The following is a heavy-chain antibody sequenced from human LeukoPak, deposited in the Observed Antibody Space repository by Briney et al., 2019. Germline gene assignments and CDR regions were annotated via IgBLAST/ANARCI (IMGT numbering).Heavy chain of an antibody. Sequence: GGSLRLSCAASGFTFSSYWMHWVRQAPGKGLVWVSRINSDGSSTNYADSVKGRFTISRDNAKNTLHLQMNSLRAEDTVVYYCARGARGSGTASDYWGQGTLVTVSS. V-gene: IGHV3-74*01. CDR3: ARGARGSGTASDY. D-gene: IGHD3-10*01. CDR2: INSDGSST. CDR1: GFTFSSYW. J-gene: IGHJ4*02.